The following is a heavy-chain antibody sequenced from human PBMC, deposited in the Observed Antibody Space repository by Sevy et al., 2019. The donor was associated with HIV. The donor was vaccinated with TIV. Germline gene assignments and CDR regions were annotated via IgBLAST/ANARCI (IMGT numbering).Heavy chain of an antibody. Sequence: GGSLRLSCAASGFTFSDHYMEWVRQAPGKGLEWVGRIRNKAESYTTEYAASVEGRFTISRDDSKNSLYLLMNSLKNEETAVYYCATHAGIAAAGRVFDYWGQGTLVTVSS. CDR1: GFTFSDHY. V-gene: IGHV3-72*01. CDR3: ATHAGIAAAGRVFDY. CDR2: IRNKAESYTT. D-gene: IGHD6-13*01. J-gene: IGHJ4*02.